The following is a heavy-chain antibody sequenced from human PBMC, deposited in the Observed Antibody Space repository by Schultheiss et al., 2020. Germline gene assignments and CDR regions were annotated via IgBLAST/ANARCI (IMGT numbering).Heavy chain of an antibody. CDR1: GYRFPNYW. Sequence: GGSLRLSCKGSGYRFPNYWIGWVRQMPGKGLEWMGIIHPGDSETRYRPSFQGQVTITADKSMSTAYLQWSSLKDSDTAMYYCARHKHTGERHPFDIWGQGTLVTVSS. CDR3: ARHKHTGERHPFDI. J-gene: IGHJ3*02. D-gene: IGHD7-27*01. V-gene: IGHV5-51*01. CDR2: IHPGDSET.